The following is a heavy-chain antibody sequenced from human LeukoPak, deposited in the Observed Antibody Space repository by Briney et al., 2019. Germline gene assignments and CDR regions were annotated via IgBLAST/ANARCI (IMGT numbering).Heavy chain of an antibody. Sequence: GESLKISCKGSGYSFTSYWIGWVRQMPGKGLEWMGIIYPGDSDTRYSPSFRGQVTISADKSISTAHLQWSSLKASDTAMYYCARHNIAVAGTSLDYWGQGTLATVSS. J-gene: IGHJ4*02. CDR2: IYPGDSDT. V-gene: IGHV5-51*01. CDR1: GYSFTSYW. D-gene: IGHD6-19*01. CDR3: ARHNIAVAGTSLDY.